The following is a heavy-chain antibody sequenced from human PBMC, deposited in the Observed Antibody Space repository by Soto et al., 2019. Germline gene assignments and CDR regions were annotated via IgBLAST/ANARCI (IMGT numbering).Heavy chain of an antibody. CDR2: IIPIFGTA. CDR3: ARHSTTTVSIYHYYGMDV. D-gene: IGHD4-4*01. CDR1: GGTFSSYA. J-gene: IGHJ6*02. Sequence: GASVKVSCKASGGTFSSYAISWVRQAPGQGLEWMGGIIPIFGTANYAQKFQGRVTITADESTSTAYMELSSLRSEDTAVYYCARHSTTTVSIYHYYGMDVWGQGTTVTVSS. V-gene: IGHV1-69*13.